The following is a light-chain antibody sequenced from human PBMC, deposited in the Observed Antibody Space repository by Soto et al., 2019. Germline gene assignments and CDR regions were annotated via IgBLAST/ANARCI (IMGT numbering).Light chain of an antibody. CDR1: QSLPSTW. Sequence: DVQMTQSPSTLSASVGDKVTITCRASQSLPSTWLAWFQQRPGKAPNVLIYTGSALASGVSSRFSGSGSGTEFALPFSSLQPDDCATYFCQQYAARSPWTFGEGTRV. CDR3: QQYAARSPWT. CDR2: TGS. J-gene: IGKJ1*01. V-gene: IGKV1-5*03.